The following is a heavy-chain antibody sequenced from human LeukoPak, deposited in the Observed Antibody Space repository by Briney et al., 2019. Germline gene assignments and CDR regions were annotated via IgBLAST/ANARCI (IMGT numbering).Heavy chain of an antibody. D-gene: IGHD3-16*01. CDR3: GRGKIGVKTGGYYYYYMTS. Sequence: SQTLSLTCTVSGGSISSGSYYWSWIRQPAGKGLEWIGRIYTSGSTNYNPSLKSRVTISVDTSKNQFSLKLSSVTAADTAVYYGGRGKIGVKTGGYYYYYMTSGAKGPRSPSP. J-gene: IGHJ6*03. CDR2: IYTSGST. V-gene: IGHV4-61*02. CDR1: GGSISSGSYY.